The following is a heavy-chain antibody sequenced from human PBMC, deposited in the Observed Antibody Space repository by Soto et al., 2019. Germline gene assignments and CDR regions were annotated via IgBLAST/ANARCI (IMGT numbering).Heavy chain of an antibody. J-gene: IGHJ4*02. CDR3: ARDYDYGLDY. CDR1: GYYFSSYW. Sequence: GESLKISCKGSGYYFSSYWIGWVRQMPGKGLEWMGIIYPGDSETRYSPSFQGQVTISVDKSISTAYLQWSSLKASDTAIYYCARDYDYGLDYWGQGTLVTVSS. CDR2: IYPGDSET. D-gene: IGHD3-16*01. V-gene: IGHV5-51*01.